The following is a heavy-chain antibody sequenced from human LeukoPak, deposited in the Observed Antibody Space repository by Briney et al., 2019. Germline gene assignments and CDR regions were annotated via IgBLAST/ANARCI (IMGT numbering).Heavy chain of an antibody. CDR1: GYNFTTYW. V-gene: IGHV5-51*01. J-gene: IGHJ4*02. Sequence: GESLKISCKGSGYNFTTYWIAWVRQMPGKGLEWMGIIYPGDSDTRYSPSFQGQVTISADKSISTAYLQWSSLKASDTAMYYCARRNTHYGSGSLLDYWGQGTLVTVSS. D-gene: IGHD3-10*01. CDR2: IYPGDSDT. CDR3: ARRNTHYGSGSLLDY.